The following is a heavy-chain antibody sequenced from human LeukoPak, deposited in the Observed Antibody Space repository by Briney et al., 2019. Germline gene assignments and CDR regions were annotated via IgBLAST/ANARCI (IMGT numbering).Heavy chain of an antibody. V-gene: IGHV3-30*09. D-gene: IGHD3-3*01. J-gene: IGHJ6*02. CDR2: ISYDGSNK. CDR3: ARDWGEYDFWSGYYYYGMAV. Sequence: GGSLRLSCAASGFTFSSYAMHWVRQAPGEGLEWVAVISYDGSNKYYADSVKGRFAISRDNSKNTLYLQMNSLRAEDTAVYYCARDWGEYDFWSGYYYYGMAVWGQGTLVTVSS. CDR1: GFTFSSYA.